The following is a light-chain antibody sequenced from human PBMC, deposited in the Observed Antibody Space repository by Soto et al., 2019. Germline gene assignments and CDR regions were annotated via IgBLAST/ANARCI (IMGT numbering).Light chain of an antibody. J-gene: IGKJ1*01. V-gene: IGKV1-5*01. CDR1: QSISNW. Sequence: DIQMTQSPSTLSASVGDRVTITCRASQSISNWLAWYQQKPGRAPRLLIYDASSLENGVPSRFSVSGSGTEFTLTISSLQPDDFATYYCQHYNSDPWTFGQGTKWIS. CDR3: QHYNSDPWT. CDR2: DAS.